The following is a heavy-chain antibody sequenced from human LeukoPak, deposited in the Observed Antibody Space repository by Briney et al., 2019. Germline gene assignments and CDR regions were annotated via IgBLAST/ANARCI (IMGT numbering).Heavy chain of an antibody. D-gene: IGHD3-22*01. CDR3: VRLWDSSGFFGY. V-gene: IGHV3-7*01. CDR1: GFTFSNYW. J-gene: IGHJ4*02. CDR2: IQKDGSEK. Sequence: GGSLRLSCVASGFTFSNYWMSWVRQAPGKGLEWVANIQKDGSEKHYVASVEGRFTISRDNAENSLFLQLNSLRVGDTAVYYCVRLWDSSGFFGYWGQGALVTVSS.